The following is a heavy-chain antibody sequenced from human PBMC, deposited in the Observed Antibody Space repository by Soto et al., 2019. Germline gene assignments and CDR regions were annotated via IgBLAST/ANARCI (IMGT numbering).Heavy chain of an antibody. Sequence: EVQLVESGGGLVKPGGSLRLSCAASGFTFTNAWMNWVLQAPGKGLEWVGRIKSETDGGTTDYATPVKGRFDISRDDSKNTLYLQMNSLKTEDTAVYFCTTGIRALIGAARWWYWGQGTLVTVSS. CDR1: GFTFTNAW. D-gene: IGHD2-15*01. V-gene: IGHV3-15*07. J-gene: IGHJ4*02. CDR2: IKSETDGGTT. CDR3: TTGIRALIGAARWWY.